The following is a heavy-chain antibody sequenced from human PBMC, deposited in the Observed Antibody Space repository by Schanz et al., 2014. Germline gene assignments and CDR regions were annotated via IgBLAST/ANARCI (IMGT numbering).Heavy chain of an antibody. Sequence: LVESGGGVVQPGRSLRLSCAASGFTFSSYGMHWVRQAPGQGLEKVAVTSTDGTKTYYAASVRGRFTISRDNSKNTVYLQMNSLRSDDTAVYYCARELWAYSSQGDAFDIWGQGTMVTVSS. CDR1: GFTFSSYG. D-gene: IGHD6-13*01. CDR2: TSTDGTKT. V-gene: IGHV3-30*19. J-gene: IGHJ3*02. CDR3: ARELWAYSSQGDAFDI.